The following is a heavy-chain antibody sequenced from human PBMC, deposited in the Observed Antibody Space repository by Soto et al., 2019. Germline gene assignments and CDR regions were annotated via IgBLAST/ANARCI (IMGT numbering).Heavy chain of an antibody. CDR2: IIPIFGTA. CDR3: ARGNYSGSYYRFDY. D-gene: IGHD1-26*01. Sequence: GASVKVSCKASGGTFSSYAISWVRQAPGQGLEWMGGIIPIFGTANYAQKFQGRVTITADESTSTAYMELSSLRSEDTAVYYCARGNYSGSYYRFDYWGQGTLVTVSS. V-gene: IGHV1-69*13. CDR1: GGTFSSYA. J-gene: IGHJ4*02.